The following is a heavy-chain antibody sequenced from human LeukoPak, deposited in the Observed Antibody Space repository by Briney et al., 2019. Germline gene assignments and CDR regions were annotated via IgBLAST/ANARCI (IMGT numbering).Heavy chain of an antibody. Sequence: ESGPTLVKPPQTLTLTCTFSGFSLSTSGVGVGWIRQPPGKALEWLALIYWDDDKRYSPSLKSRLTITKDTTKNQVVLTMTNMDPVDTATYYCAHIPIFGVTYYSFDYRGQEPWSPSPQ. V-gene: IGHV2-5*02. J-gene: IGHJ4*01. CDR3: AHIPIFGVTYYSFDY. CDR2: IYWDDDK. D-gene: IGHD3-3*01. CDR1: GFSLSTSGVG.